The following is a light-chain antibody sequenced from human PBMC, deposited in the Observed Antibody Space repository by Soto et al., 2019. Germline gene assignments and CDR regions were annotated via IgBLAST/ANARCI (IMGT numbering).Light chain of an antibody. V-gene: IGKV1-9*01. CDR1: HDISTF. CDR2: EAS. J-gene: IGKJ1*01. Sequence: DIQLTQSPSLLSASIGDRVTITCRASHDISTFLAWYQQKPGKAPKLLIYEASTLQSGVPSRFSGSGSGTEFTLTISSLQPDDFATYYCQHYNSYSEAFGQGTKVDI. CDR3: QHYNSYSEA.